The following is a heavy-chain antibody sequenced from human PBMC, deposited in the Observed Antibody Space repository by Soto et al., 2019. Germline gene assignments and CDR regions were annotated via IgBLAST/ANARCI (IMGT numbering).Heavy chain of an antibody. J-gene: IGHJ3*01. V-gene: IGHV3-23*01. CDR2: SSGSGGNT. CDR1: GFTFSSYS. Sequence: GGSLRLSCAASGFTFSSYSMNWVRQAPGKGLEWVSFSSGSGGNTYHADSVKGRFTISRDNSKNTLYLQMNSLRAEDTAMYYCAKAFVRNYYASGFDAFDVWGQGTMVTVSS. CDR3: AKAFVRNYYASGFDAFDV. D-gene: IGHD3-10*01.